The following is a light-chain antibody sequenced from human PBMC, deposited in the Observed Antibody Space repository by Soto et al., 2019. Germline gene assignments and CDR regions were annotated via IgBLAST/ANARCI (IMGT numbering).Light chain of an antibody. CDR3: CSYAGTYSYV. J-gene: IGLJ1*01. CDR1: SSDVGAYNY. Sequence: QSALTQPHSVSGSPGQSVTISCTGTSSDVGAYNYVSWYQQHPGKAPKFMIYDVSKRPSGVPDRFSGSKSGNTASLTISGLQAEEEADYYCCSYAGTYSYVFGTGTKV. CDR2: DVS. V-gene: IGLV2-11*01.